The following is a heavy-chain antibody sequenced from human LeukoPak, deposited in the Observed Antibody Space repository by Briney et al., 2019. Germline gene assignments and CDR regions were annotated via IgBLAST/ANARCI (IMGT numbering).Heavy chain of an antibody. D-gene: IGHD6-13*01. CDR2: INHSGST. V-gene: IGHV4-34*01. CDR3: ARVGLYSSSWLTAMYYFDY. J-gene: IGHJ4*02. CDR1: GGSFSGYY. Sequence: SETLFLTCAVYGGSFSGYYWSWIRQPPGKGLEWIGEINHSGSTNYNPSLKSRVTISVDTSKNQFSLELSSVTAADTAVYYCARVGLYSSSWLTAMYYFDYWGQGTLVTVSS.